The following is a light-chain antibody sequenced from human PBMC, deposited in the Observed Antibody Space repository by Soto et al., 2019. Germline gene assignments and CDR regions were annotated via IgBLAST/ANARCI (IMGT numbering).Light chain of an antibody. J-gene: IGLJ2*01. Sequence: QLVLTQSPSASASLGASVKLTCTLSSGHSNYAIAWHQQQSEKGARYLMKLNSDGSHSKGDGIPDRFSGSSSGAERYLTISSLQSEDEADYYCQTWGSGIVVFGGATNLTVL. CDR2: LNSDGSH. CDR3: QTWGSGIVV. CDR1: SGHSNYA. V-gene: IGLV4-69*01.